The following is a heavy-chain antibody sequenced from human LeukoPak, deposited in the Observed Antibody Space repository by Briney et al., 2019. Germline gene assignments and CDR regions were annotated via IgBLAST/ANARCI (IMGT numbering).Heavy chain of an antibody. CDR2: IYHRGST. J-gene: IGHJ4*02. CDR3: ARSPERWLQLLIDY. D-gene: IGHD5-24*01. CDR1: GYSISSGYY. Sequence: PSETLSLTCAVSGYSISSGYYWGWIRQPPGKGLEWIGSIYHRGSTYYNPSLKSRVTISVDTSKNQFSLKLSSVTAADTAVYYCARSPERWLQLLIDYRGQGTLVTVSS. V-gene: IGHV4-38-2*01.